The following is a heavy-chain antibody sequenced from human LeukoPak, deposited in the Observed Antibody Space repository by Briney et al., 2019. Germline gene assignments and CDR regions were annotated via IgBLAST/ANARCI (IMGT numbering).Heavy chain of an antibody. CDR2: FDPEDGET. CDR3: ATDLLHYYGSGSYYN. Sequence: ASVKVSCKVSGYTLTELSMHWVRQAPGKGLERMGGFDPEDGETIYAQKFQGRVTMTEDTSTDTAYMELSSLRSEDTAVYYCATDLLHYYGSGSYYNWGQGTLVTVSS. D-gene: IGHD3-10*01. J-gene: IGHJ4*02. V-gene: IGHV1-24*01. CDR1: GYTLTELS.